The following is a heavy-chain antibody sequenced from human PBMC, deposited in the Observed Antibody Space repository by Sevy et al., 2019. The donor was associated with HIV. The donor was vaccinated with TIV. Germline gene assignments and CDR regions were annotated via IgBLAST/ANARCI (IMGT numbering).Heavy chain of an antibody. J-gene: IGHJ6*02. D-gene: IGHD2-15*01. CDR3: ARVKAYCSGGSCYSTMGADV. CDR2: ISSGSNYI. CDR1: GFTFSTYS. V-gene: IGHV3-21*01. Sequence: GGSLRLSCAVSGFTFSTYSMTWVRQAPGKGLEWVSSISSGSNYIYYPDSVKGRFTIYRDNAKNSLYLQMNSLRAEDTAVYYCARVKAYCSGGSCYSTMGADVWGQGTTVTVSS.